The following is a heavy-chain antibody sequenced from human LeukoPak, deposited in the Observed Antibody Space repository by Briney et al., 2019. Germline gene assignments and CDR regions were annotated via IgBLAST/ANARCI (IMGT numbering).Heavy chain of an antibody. D-gene: IGHD4-17*01. CDR3: AKDLDGDYHYFDY. CDR1: GFTFGDYA. V-gene: IGHV3-30*04. CDR2: ISYDGSNK. J-gene: IGHJ4*02. Sequence: GGSLRLSCTASGFTFGDYAMSWVRQAPGKGLEWVAVISYDGSNKYYADSVKGRFTISRDNSKNTLYLQMNSLRAEDTAVYYCAKDLDGDYHYFDYWGQGTLVTVSS.